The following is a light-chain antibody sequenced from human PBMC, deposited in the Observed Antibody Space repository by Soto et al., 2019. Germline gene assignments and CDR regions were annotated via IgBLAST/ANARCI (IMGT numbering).Light chain of an antibody. CDR1: SSNIGTNY. V-gene: IGLV1-51*02. CDR2: ENN. Sequence: SVLTQPPSVFAAPGQKVTICCSGSSSNIGTNYVSWYQQLPGTAPKLLIYENNKRPSGIPDRFSGSRSGTSATLGITGLQTGDEADNYCGTWDSSLSGNFVFGTGAKVTVL. CDR3: GTWDSSLSGNFV. J-gene: IGLJ1*01.